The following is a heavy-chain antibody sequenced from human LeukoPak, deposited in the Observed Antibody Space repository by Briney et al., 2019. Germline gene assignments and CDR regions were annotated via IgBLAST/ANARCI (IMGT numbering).Heavy chain of an antibody. V-gene: IGHV3-48*03. D-gene: IGHD4-23*01. CDR1: GFTLSSYE. J-gene: IGHJ5*02. Sequence: RGSLRLSCAASGFTLSSYEMNCGRQSPGKGLEWVSYISSSGSTIYYADSVNCRVTISGDNAKNSLYVQTNSLRADDTAVYYCARVLYGGKSNWFDPWGQGTLVSVSS. CDR2: ISSSGSTI. CDR3: ARVLYGGKSNWFDP.